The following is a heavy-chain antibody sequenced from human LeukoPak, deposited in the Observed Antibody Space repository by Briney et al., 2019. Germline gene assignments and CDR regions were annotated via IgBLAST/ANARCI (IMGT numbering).Heavy chain of an antibody. CDR2: FALEDGEK. D-gene: IGHD1-14*01. CDR3: ATAFAGNLVDV. Sequence: ASVKVSCKVSEYTLSDLSMHWVRQAPGKGLEWMGSFALEDGEKVYAQKFQGRVTMTEDTSTDTAYMELSSLRSEDTAVYYCATAFAGNLVDVWGQGTLVTVSS. V-gene: IGHV1-24*01. CDR1: EYTLSDLS. J-gene: IGHJ4*02.